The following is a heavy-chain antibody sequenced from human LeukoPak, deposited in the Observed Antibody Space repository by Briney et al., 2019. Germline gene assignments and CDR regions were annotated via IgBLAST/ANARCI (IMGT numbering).Heavy chain of an antibody. D-gene: IGHD3-3*01. V-gene: IGHV3-7*01. CDR1: GFTFSSYW. J-gene: IGHJ4*02. CDR2: IKQDGSEK. CDR3: ASSVTIFGVLKDY. Sequence: PGGSLRLSCAASGFTFSSYWMSWVRQAPGKGLEWVANIKQDGSEKYYVDPVKGRFTISRDNAKNSLYLQMNSLRAEDTAVYYCASSVTIFGVLKDYWGQGTLVTVSS.